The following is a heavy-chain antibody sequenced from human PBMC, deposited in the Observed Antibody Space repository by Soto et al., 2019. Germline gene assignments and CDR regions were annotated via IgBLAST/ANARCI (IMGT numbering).Heavy chain of an antibody. CDR2: IYGSGRS. Sequence: QVQLQESGPSLVRPSQTLSLTCTVSGGSFSSFYWSWIRQPAGRGLEWVGLIYGSGRSTYNPYLESRVPMSLDVSLNQFTLKLSTVTAAVTAVDFCARSGKGVVRDPTGSPAGWMDLWGQGTLVTVSS. CDR1: GGSFSSFY. V-gene: IGHV4-4*07. D-gene: IGHD3-10*01. CDR3: ARSGKGVVRDPTGSPAGWMDL. J-gene: IGHJ5*02.